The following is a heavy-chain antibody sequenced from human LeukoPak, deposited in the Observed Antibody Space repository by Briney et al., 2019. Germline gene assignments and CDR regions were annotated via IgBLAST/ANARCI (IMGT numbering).Heavy chain of an antibody. J-gene: IGHJ4*02. Sequence: GGSLRLSCAASGFTFSNYGIHSVRQAPGKGLEWVAFIRYDGSNKYYGDSVKGRFTISRDNSKNKVFLQMNSLRAEDTAVYYCAKSMITFRDFFDYWGQGTLVTVSS. V-gene: IGHV3-30*02. D-gene: IGHD5/OR15-5a*01. CDR1: GFTFSNYG. CDR3: AKSMITFRDFFDY. CDR2: IRYDGSNK.